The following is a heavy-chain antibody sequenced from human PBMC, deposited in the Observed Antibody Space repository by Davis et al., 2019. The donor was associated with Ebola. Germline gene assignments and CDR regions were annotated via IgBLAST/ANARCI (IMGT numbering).Heavy chain of an antibody. CDR2: IYSGGST. V-gene: IGHV3-53*01. J-gene: IGHJ6*02. D-gene: IGHD4-11*01. CDR1: GGSISSNY. CDR3: ARDSPGIDYSYGMDV. Sequence: ETLSLTCTVSGGSISSNYMSWVRQAPGKGLEWVSLIYSGGSTYYADSVKGRFTISRDNSKNTLYLQMNSLRAEDTAVYYCARDSPGIDYSYGMDVWGQGTTVTVSS.